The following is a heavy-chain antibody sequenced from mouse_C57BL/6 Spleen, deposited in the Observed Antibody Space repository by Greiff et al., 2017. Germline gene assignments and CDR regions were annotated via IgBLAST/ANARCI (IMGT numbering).Heavy chain of an antibody. V-gene: IGHV5-6*01. CDR1: GFTFSSYG. J-gene: IGHJ3*01. Sequence: DVQLQESGGDLVKPGGSLKLSCAASGFTFSSYGMSWVRQTPDKRLEWVATISSGGSYTYYPDSVKGRFTISRDNAKNTLYLQMSSLKSEDTAMYYCARHEDYGAFAYWGQGTLVTVSA. CDR3: ARHEDYGAFAY. D-gene: IGHD1-1*01. CDR2: ISSGGSYT.